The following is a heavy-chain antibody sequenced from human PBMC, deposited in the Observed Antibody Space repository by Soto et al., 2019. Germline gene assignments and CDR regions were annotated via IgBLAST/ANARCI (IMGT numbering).Heavy chain of an antibody. V-gene: IGHV3-23*01. CDR1: GLTLSNYA. Sequence: GGSLRLSCATSGLTLSNYAMIWVRQAPGGGLEWVSSMSGSSSTTYYADSVRGRFTISRDRSKNTLYLQMSSLRAEDTALYYCAKNQERELPRVIDFWGQGTLVTVSS. D-gene: IGHD1-7*01. CDR3: AKNQERELPRVIDF. J-gene: IGHJ4*02. CDR2: MSGSSSTT.